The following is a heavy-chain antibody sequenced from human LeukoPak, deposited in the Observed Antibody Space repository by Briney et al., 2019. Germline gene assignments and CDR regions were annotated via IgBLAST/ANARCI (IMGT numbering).Heavy chain of an antibody. CDR2: ISYDGSNK. Sequence: GRSLRLSCAASGFTFSSYGMHCVRQTPGKGLEWVAVISYDGSNKYYADSVKGRFTISRDNSKNTLYLQMNSLRAEDTAVYYCAKDPWDYWGQGTLFTVSS. CDR1: GFTFSSYG. J-gene: IGHJ4*02. CDR3: AKDPWDY. V-gene: IGHV3-30*18.